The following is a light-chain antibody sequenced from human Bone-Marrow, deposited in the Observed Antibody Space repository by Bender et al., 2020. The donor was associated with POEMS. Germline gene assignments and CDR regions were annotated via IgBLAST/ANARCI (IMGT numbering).Light chain of an antibody. CDR2: SSH. Sequence: QSVLTQPPSASGTPGHRVTIPCSGGSSNIGAHAVNWYQHLPGTAPKLLIYSSHRRPSEVPDRFSGSRSGTSASLAISGLQSEDEADYYCAVWDDSLNGWVFGGGTKLTVL. CDR3: AVWDDSLNGWV. CDR1: SSNIGAHA. V-gene: IGLV1-44*01. J-gene: IGLJ3*02.